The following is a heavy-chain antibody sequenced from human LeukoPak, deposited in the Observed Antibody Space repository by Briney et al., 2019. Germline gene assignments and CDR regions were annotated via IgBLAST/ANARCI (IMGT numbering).Heavy chain of an antibody. Sequence: GGSLRLSCAASGFTFSSYDMHWVRQATGKGLEWVSAIGTAGDTYYPGSVKGRFTISRENAKNSLCLQMNSLRAGDTAVYYCARQGGYGSLRYFDYWGQGTLVTVSS. D-gene: IGHD3-10*01. V-gene: IGHV3-13*01. CDR2: IGTAGDT. CDR1: GFTFSSYD. CDR3: ARQGGYGSLRYFDY. J-gene: IGHJ4*02.